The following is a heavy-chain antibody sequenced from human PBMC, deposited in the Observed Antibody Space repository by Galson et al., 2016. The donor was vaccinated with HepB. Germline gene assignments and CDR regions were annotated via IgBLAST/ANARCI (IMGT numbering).Heavy chain of an antibody. CDR1: GFTFSSDW. CDR2: INSDGSST. D-gene: IGHD5-24*01. CDR3: ARRMATITSFDY. V-gene: IGHV3-74*01. J-gene: IGHJ4*02. Sequence: LRLPCAASGFTFSSDWMHWVRQAPGKGLVWVSRINSDGSSTSYAGSVKGRFTISRDNAKNTLYLQMNSLRAEDTAVYYCARRMATITSFDYWGQGTLVTVSS.